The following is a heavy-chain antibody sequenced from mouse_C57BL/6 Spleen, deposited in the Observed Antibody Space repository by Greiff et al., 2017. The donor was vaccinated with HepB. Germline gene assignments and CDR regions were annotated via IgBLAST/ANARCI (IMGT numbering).Heavy chain of an antibody. Sequence: QVQLQQPGAELVMPGASVKLSCKASGYTFTSYWMHWVKQRPGQGLEWIGEIDPSDSYTNYNQKFKGKSTLTVDKSSSTAYMQLSSLTSEDSAVYYFARGYGSSSYYAMDYWGQGTSVTVSS. V-gene: IGHV1-69*01. J-gene: IGHJ4*01. CDR3: ARGYGSSSYYAMDY. CDR2: IDPSDSYT. CDR1: GYTFTSYW. D-gene: IGHD1-1*01.